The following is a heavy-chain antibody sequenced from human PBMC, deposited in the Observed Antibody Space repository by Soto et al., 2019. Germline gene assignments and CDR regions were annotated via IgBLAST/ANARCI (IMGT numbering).Heavy chain of an antibody. CDR2: IYYSGST. V-gene: IGHV4-31*03. CDR1: GGAISSGVDY. J-gene: IGHJ6*02. Sequence: QVQLQESGQGLVKPSQTLSLTCTVSGGAISSGVDYWSWIRQHPGKGLEWIRYIYYSGSTYYNPSLKSRVTLSVDTSKNHFSLKLSSVTAADTAVYYCARATPYYYYGMDVWGQGTTVTVYS. D-gene: IGHD2-15*01. CDR3: ARATPYYYYGMDV.